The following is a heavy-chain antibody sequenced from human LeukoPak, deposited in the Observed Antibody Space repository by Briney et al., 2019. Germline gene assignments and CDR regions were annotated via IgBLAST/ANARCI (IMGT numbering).Heavy chain of an antibody. J-gene: IGHJ4*02. D-gene: IGHD3-3*01. CDR3: TTEDDFWSGYRDY. CDR2: IKSKTDGGTT. V-gene: IGHV3-15*01. CDR1: GFTFSNAW. Sequence: GGSLRLSCAASGFTFSNAWMSWVRQAPGKGLEWVGRIKSKTDGGTTDYAAPVKGRFTISRDDSKNTLYLQMNSLKTEDTAVYYCTTEDDFWSGYRDYWGQGTLVTVSS.